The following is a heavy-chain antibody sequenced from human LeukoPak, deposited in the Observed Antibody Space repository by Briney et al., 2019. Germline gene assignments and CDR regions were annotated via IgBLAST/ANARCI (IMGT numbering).Heavy chain of an antibody. CDR1: GFTFSSYW. V-gene: IGHV3-23*01. Sequence: GGSLRLSCAASGFTFSSYWMSWVRQAPGKGLEWVSTISGSGGFTYYADSVRGRFTISRDTSKNMVFLQMNSLRVEDTAVYYCAKDIYIYGYAYYFDSWGQGTLVTVSS. CDR3: AKDIYIYGYAYYFDS. J-gene: IGHJ4*02. D-gene: IGHD3-16*01. CDR2: ISGSGGFT.